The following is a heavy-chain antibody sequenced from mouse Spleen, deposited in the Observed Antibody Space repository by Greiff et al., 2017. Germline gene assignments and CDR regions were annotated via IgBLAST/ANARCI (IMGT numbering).Heavy chain of an antibody. V-gene: IGHV5-16*01. CDR2: INYDGSST. J-gene: IGHJ2*01. D-gene: IGHD2-4*01. CDR3: ARERDYGLDY. Sequence: EVKLVESEGGLVQPGSSMKLSCTASGFTFSDYYMAWVRQVPEKGLEWVANINYDGSSTYYLDSLKSRFIISRDNAKNILYLQMSSLKSEDTATYYCARERDYGLDYWGQGTTLTVSS. CDR1: GFTFSDYY.